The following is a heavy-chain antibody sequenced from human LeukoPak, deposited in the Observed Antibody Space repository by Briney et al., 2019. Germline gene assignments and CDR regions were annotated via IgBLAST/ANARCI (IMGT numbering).Heavy chain of an antibody. Sequence: PSQTLSLTCTVSGGSISSGGYYWSWIRQPPGKGLEWIGEINHSGSTNYNPSLKSRVTISVDTSKNQFSLKLSSVTAADTAVYYCARVGRQLPVLQWPKHWYFDLWGRGTLVTVSS. D-gene: IGHD6-19*01. V-gene: IGHV4-30-2*01. J-gene: IGHJ2*01. CDR1: GGSISSGGYY. CDR2: INHSGST. CDR3: ARVGRQLPVLQWPKHWYFDL.